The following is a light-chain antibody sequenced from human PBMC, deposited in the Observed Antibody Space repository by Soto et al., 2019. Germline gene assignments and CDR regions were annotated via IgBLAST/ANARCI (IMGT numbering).Light chain of an antibody. Sequence: DILMTQSPDSLAVSLGERATINCKSSQSVLYSSNHQNYLAWYQQKPGQPPKLLIYWASTRDSGVPDRFSGSGSGTDFTLTISSLQAEDVAVYYCQQYYSTPRTFGQGTKVDIK. CDR3: QQYYSTPRT. CDR1: QSVLYSSNHQNY. V-gene: IGKV4-1*01. CDR2: WAS. J-gene: IGKJ1*01.